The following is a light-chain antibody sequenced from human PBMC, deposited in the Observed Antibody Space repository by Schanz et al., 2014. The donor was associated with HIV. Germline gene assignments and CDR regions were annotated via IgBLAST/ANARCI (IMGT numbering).Light chain of an antibody. CDR1: SSDVGGFNY. J-gene: IGLJ3*02. CDR3: AGWDDGLNGWV. Sequence: SALTQPASVSGSPGQSITISCTGTSSDVGGFNYPPRDQHPPGKAPKLMIYDVRNRPSGVSNRFSGSKSAYTASLTISGLQAEDEADYYCAGWDDGLNGWVFGGGTKLTVL. CDR2: DVR. V-gene: IGLV2-14*03.